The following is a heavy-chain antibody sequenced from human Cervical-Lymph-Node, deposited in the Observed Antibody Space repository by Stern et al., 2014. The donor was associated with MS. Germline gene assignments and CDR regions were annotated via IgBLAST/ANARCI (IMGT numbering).Heavy chain of an antibody. Sequence: QLVQSGAEVKKPGSPVRVSCKASGGTFTTYAISWVRQAPGQGLEGMGGIIPMSGTEKYAQKVQGRVTISADASTTTAYMELSSLKFDDTAVYYCARDLSGIGYYDYWGQGTLVAVSS. J-gene: IGHJ4*02. V-gene: IGHV1-69*01. CDR2: IIPMSGTE. CDR3: ARDLSGIGYYDY. CDR1: GGTFTTYA. D-gene: IGHD3-22*01.